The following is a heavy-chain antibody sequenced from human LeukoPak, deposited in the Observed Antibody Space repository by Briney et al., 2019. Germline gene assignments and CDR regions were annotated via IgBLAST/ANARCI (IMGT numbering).Heavy chain of an antibody. Sequence: GGSLRLSCAASGFTFSSYSMNWVRQAPGKGLEWVSYISSSSSTIYYADSVKGRFTISRDNAKNSLYMQMNSLRAEDTAVYYCARETMTTVTTRGYYFDYWGQGTLVTVSS. CDR2: ISSSSSTI. D-gene: IGHD4-17*01. CDR3: ARETMTTVTTRGYYFDY. J-gene: IGHJ4*02. V-gene: IGHV3-48*04. CDR1: GFTFSSYS.